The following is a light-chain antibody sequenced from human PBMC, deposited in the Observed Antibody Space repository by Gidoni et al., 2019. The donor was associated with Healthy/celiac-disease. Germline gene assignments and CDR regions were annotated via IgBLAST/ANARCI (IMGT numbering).Light chain of an antibody. Sequence: QSALTQPAPVSGSPGPSITISCTGTSSDVGSYHLVSWYQQHPGKAPKLMIYEVSKRPSGVSNRFSGSKSGNTASLTISGLQAEDEADYYCCSYAGSSTFGVVFGGGTKLTVL. CDR2: EVS. V-gene: IGLV2-23*02. CDR1: SSDVGSYHL. CDR3: CSYAGSSTFGVV. J-gene: IGLJ2*01.